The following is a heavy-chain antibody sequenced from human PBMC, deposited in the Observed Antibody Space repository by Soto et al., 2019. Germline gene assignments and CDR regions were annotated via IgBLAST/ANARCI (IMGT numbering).Heavy chain of an antibody. CDR2: MYYSGST. CDR1: GDSINSRGYY. D-gene: IGHD3-22*01. V-gene: IGHV4-39*01. Sequence: QLQLQESGPGLVKPSETLSLTCTVSGDSINSRGYYWAWIRQPPGKGLGWIGSMYYSGSTDYNPHLKSRVTISVDTSRIHFSLKLISVTAADTAVYYCARQPYDTSDYFDHWGQGTLVTVSS. J-gene: IGHJ4*02. CDR3: ARQPYDTSDYFDH.